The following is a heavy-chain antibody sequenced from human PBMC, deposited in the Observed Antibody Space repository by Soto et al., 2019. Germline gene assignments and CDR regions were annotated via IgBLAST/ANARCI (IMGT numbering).Heavy chain of an antibody. CDR2: IYYSGST. Sequence: GSLRLSCTVSGGSISSSSYYWGWIRQPPGKGLEWIGSIYYSGSTYYNPSLKSRVTISVDTSKNQFSLKLSSVTAADTAVYYCARLSSTSYKFDYWGQGTLVTVSS. CDR1: GGSISSSSYY. D-gene: IGHD2-2*01. J-gene: IGHJ4*02. V-gene: IGHV4-39*01. CDR3: ARLSSTSYKFDY.